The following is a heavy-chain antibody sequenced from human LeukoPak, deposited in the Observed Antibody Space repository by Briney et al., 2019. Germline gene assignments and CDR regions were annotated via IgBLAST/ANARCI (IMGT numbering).Heavy chain of an antibody. Sequence: SVKVSCKASGYTFTRYYMHWVRQAPGQGLEWMGGIIPIFGTANYAQKFQGRVTITADESTSTAYMELSSLRSEDTAVYYCAKGRKHSGWYKYYFDYWGQGTLVTVSS. CDR3: AKGRKHSGWYKYYFDY. D-gene: IGHD6-19*01. V-gene: IGHV1-69*13. J-gene: IGHJ4*02. CDR2: IIPIFGTA. CDR1: GYTFTRYY.